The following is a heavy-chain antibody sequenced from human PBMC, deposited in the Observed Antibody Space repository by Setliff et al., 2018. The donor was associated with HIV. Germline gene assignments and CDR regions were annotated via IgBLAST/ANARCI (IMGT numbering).Heavy chain of an antibody. J-gene: IGHJ5*02. V-gene: IGHV4-31*03. CDR1: GGSITSGGYY. CDR2: IYYSGST. CDR3: ARGYSSSLGWFDP. D-gene: IGHD6-6*01. Sequence: PSETLSLTCTVSGGSITSGGYYWSWIRQHPGKGLEWIGYIYYSGSTYYNPSLKSRVSISVDTSKNQLSLKLSSVTAADTAVYYCARGYSSSLGWFDPWGQGTLVTV.